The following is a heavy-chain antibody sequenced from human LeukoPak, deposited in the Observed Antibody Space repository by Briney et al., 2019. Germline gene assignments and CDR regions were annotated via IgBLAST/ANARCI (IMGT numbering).Heavy chain of an antibody. V-gene: IGHV4-34*01. Sequence: SETLSLTCAVYGGSFSGYYWSWIRQPPGKGLEWIGEINHSGSTNYNPSLKSRVTISVDTSKNQFSLKLSSVTAADTAVYYCARGVTQLVQYYCYYYYMDVWGKGTTVTVSS. D-gene: IGHD6-13*01. J-gene: IGHJ6*03. CDR3: ARGVTQLVQYYCYYYYMDV. CDR2: INHSGST. CDR1: GGSFSGYY.